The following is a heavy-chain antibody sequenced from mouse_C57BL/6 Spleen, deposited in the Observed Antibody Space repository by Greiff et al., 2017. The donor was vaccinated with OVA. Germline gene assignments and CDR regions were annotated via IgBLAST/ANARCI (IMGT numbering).Heavy chain of an antibody. J-gene: IGHJ4*01. CDR3: ARWDDYGTGYYAMDY. CDR2: INPNYGTT. CDR1: GYSFTDYN. V-gene: IGHV1-39*01. D-gene: IGHD2-4*01. Sequence: VQLKESGPELVKPGASVKISCKASGYSFTDYNMNWVKQSNGKSLEWIGVINPNYGTTSYNQKFKGKATLTVDQSSSTAYMQLNSLTSEDSAVYYCARWDDYGTGYYAMDYWGQGTSVTVSS.